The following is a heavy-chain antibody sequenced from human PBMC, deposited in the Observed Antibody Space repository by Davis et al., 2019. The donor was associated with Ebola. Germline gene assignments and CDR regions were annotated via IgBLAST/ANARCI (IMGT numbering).Heavy chain of an antibody. D-gene: IGHD3-3*01. CDR2: ISTSGSTT. J-gene: IGHJ6*02. CDR1: GFTFSSYW. Sequence: GGSLRLSCAASGFTFSSYWMSWIRQAPGKGLEYISYISTSGSTTYYADSVKGRFTISRDNLKNSLDLHMTSLRAEDTAVYYCARDRTTMVFGVGGMDVWGPGTAVTVSS. CDR3: ARDRTTMVFGVGGMDV. V-gene: IGHV3-11*01.